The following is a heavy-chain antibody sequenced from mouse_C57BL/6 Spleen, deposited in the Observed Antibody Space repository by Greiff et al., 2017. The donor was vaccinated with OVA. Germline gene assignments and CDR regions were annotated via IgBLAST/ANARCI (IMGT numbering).Heavy chain of an antibody. D-gene: IGHD2-4*01. J-gene: IGHJ3*01. CDR3: AIGGNIYYDYDDETWFAY. CDR1: GYTFTSYW. CDR2: IHPSDSDT. V-gene: IGHV1-74*01. Sequence: QVQLQQPGAELVKPGASVKVSCKASGYTFTSYWMHWVKQRPGQGLEWIGRIHPSDSDTNYNQKFKGKATLTVDKSSSTAYMQLSSLTSEDSAVYYWAIGGNIYYDYDDETWFAYWGQGTLVTVSA.